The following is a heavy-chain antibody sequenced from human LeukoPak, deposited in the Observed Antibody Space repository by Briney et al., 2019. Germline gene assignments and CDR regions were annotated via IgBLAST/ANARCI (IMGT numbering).Heavy chain of an antibody. CDR3: IRSNGWPDH. V-gene: IGHV3-74*01. J-gene: IGHJ4*02. D-gene: IGHD6-19*01. CDR1: GFTFSSHW. Sequence: SGGSLRLSCEVSGFTFSSHWMHWVRQAPGKGLVWVSRINRDGSDTIYADSVKGRFTISRDNAKNTVYLQMNSLRAEDTAVYYCIRSNGWPDHWGLGTLVTVSS. CDR2: INRDGSDT.